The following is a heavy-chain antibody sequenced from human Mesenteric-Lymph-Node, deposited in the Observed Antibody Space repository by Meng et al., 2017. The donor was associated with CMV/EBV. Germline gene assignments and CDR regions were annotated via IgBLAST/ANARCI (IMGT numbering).Heavy chain of an antibody. CDR2: ISAYNGKT. CDR3: ASTASDDFWSGYYLHY. J-gene: IGHJ4*02. CDR1: YRCNSDG. V-gene: IGHV1-18*01. D-gene: IGHD3-3*01. Sequence: YRCNSDGIIWVRQAPGQGLEWMGWISAYNGKTKYSHKFQGRVTMTRDTSTSTLYMELRSLRSDDTAVYYCASTASDDFWSGYYLHYWGQGTLVTVSS.